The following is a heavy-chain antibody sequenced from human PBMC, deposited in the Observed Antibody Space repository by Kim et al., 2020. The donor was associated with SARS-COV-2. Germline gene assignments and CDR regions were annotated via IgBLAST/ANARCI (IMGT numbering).Heavy chain of an antibody. J-gene: IGHJ4*02. CDR2: INPNSGDT. V-gene: IGHV1-2*06. CDR1: GYTFIGYY. CDR3: AREAPVSYDSSGFLDY. Sequence: ASVQVSFKASGYTFIGYYMHWVRQAPGQGLEWMGRINPNSGDTHFAQKFHGRVTMTRDTSISTAFMELSSLRSDDTAVYYCAREAPVSYDSSGFLDYWGQGTLRTVSS. D-gene: IGHD3-22*01.